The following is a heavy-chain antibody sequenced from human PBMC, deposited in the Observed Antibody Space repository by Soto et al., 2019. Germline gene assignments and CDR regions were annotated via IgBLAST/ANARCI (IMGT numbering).Heavy chain of an antibody. J-gene: IGHJ4*02. CDR3: TTDDPINKY. CDR1: GFTFSDAW. Sequence: PGGSLRLSCAASGFTFSDAWMSWVRQAPGKGLEWVGRIKSYTNGGTTDYAAPVKGRFAISRDDSKNTLYLQMNSLKTEDAGVYYCTTDDPINKYWGQGTLVIVSS. CDR2: IKSYTNGGTT. V-gene: IGHV3-15*01.